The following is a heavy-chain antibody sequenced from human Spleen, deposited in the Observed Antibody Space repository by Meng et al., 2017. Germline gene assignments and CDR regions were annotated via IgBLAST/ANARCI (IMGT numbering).Heavy chain of an antibody. J-gene: IGHJ4*02. CDR1: GFTFSTSA. V-gene: IGHV3-23*04. Sequence: VRLGRSGGGLVQPGGSLGLSCAVSGFTFSTSAMSWVRQAPGKGLEWVSFISISGETTSYADSVKGRFTISRDNSKNTLYLQMNSLRAEDTAVYYCAKEIRPNDYWGQGTLVTVSS. CDR2: ISISGETT. CDR3: AKEIRPNDY.